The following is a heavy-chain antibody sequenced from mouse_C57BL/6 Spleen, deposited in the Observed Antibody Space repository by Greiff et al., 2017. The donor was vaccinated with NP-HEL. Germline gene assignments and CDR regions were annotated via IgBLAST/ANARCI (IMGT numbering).Heavy chain of an antibody. D-gene: IGHD2-13*01. Sequence: QVQLQQPGAELVRPGSSVKLSCKASGYTFTSYWMHWVKQRPIQGLEWIGNIDPSDSDTHYNQKFKDKATLTVDKSSSTAYMQLSSLTSEDSAVDDCARQFYYGDYFYWYFDVWGTGTTVTVSS. CDR2: IDPSDSDT. J-gene: IGHJ1*03. V-gene: IGHV1-52*01. CDR1: GYTFTSYW. CDR3: ARQFYYGDYFYWYFDV.